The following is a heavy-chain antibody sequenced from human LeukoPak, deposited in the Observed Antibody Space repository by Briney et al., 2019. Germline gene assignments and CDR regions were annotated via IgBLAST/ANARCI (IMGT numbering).Heavy chain of an antibody. J-gene: IGHJ4*02. V-gene: IGHV3-7*01. CDR1: GFNFRTSW. CDR3: ARDPDSSSFDY. CDR2: IKYDGTVK. D-gene: IGHD6-13*01. Sequence: GGSLRLSCTASGFNFRTSWMSWVRQSPGKGLDVLVNIKYDGTVKNYVDSVKGRFTISRDNPKNSLYLQMDSLRAEDTAVYYCARDPDSSSFDYWGQGALVTVSS.